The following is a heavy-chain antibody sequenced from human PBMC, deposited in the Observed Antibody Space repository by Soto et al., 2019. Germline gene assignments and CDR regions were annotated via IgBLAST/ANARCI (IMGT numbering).Heavy chain of an antibody. J-gene: IGHJ4*02. CDR1: GGSISSSSYY. V-gene: IGHV4-39*01. Sequence: QLQLQESGPGLVKPSETLSLTCTVSGGSISSSSYYWGWIHQPPGKGLEWIGSIYYSGSTYYNPSLKSRVTISVDTSKNQFSLKLSSVTAADTAVYYCAVGVASDYGDCFDYWGQGTLVTVSS. CDR3: AVGVASDYGDCFDY. D-gene: IGHD4-17*01. CDR2: IYYSGST.